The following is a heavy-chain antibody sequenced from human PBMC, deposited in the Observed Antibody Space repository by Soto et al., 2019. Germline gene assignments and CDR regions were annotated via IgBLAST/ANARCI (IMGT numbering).Heavy chain of an antibody. D-gene: IGHD3-16*01. J-gene: IGHJ4*02. V-gene: IGHV3-33*01. Sequence: QVQLVESGGGVVQPGRSLRLSCAASGFTFSSYGMHWVRQAPGKGLEWVAVIWYDGSNKYYADSVKGRFTISRDNSKNTLYLQMNSLRAEDTAVYYSARDRGGSADYWGQGTLVTVSS. CDR1: GFTFSSYG. CDR2: IWYDGSNK. CDR3: ARDRGGSADY.